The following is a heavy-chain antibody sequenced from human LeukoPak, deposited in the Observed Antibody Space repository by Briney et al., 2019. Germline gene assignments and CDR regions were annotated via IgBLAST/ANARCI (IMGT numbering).Heavy chain of an antibody. V-gene: IGHV3-13*01. J-gene: IGHJ6*03. CDR2: IGGASDA. CDR1: GFTFSSFD. D-gene: IGHD1-1*01. Sequence: GGSLRLSCAASGFTFSSFDMHWVRQPPGQGLEWVSNIGGASDAYYPGSVESPFTLSRDNAKNSMYLQMNSPTAGDTAVYYCARGPPRGKYYYMDVWGKGTTVTVSS. CDR3: ARGPPRGKYYYMDV.